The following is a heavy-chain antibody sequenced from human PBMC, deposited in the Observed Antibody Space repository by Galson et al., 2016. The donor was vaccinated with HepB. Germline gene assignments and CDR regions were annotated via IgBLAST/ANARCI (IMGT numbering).Heavy chain of an antibody. V-gene: IGHV4-4*07. D-gene: IGHD3-16*01. J-gene: IGHJ4*02. CDR3: AIGGGGGVRYFDP. CDR1: GASLRDHY. Sequence: ETLSLTCTVSGASLRDHYWSWIRQPAGEGLEWIGRVYTAGNTHVNPSLRSRVTLPADTSKNQLSLSLKSVTAADTAVYYCAIGGGGGVRYFDPWGQGAQVTVSS. CDR2: VYTAGNT.